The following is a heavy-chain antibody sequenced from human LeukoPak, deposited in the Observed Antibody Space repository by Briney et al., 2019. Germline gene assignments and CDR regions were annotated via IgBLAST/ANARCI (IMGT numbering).Heavy chain of an antibody. Sequence: ASVKVSCKVSVYTLTELSIHWVRQAPGKGLEWMGRFDPEDGETIYAQKFQGRVTMIEDTSTNTAYMELSSLRSEDTAVYYCATQQLVRFVLRFQHWGQGTLVTVSS. CDR1: VYTLTELS. CDR3: ATQQLVRFVLRFQH. CDR2: FDPEDGET. V-gene: IGHV1-24*01. D-gene: IGHD6-13*01. J-gene: IGHJ1*01.